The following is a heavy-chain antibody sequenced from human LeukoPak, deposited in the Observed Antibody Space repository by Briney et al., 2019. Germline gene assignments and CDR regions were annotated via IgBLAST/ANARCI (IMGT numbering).Heavy chain of an antibody. CDR2: IYHTGRA. V-gene: IGHV4-38-2*02. CDR1: GYSISGGYY. Sequence: KPSETLSLTCTVSGYSISGGYYWGWIRQPPGKGLEWIGSIYHTGRAYYNPSLKSRVTISVDTSKKQFSLKLSSVTAADTAVYYCARESPSDLGGSNDFDSWGQGTLVTVSS. CDR3: ARESPSDLGGSNDFDS. D-gene: IGHD3-16*01. J-gene: IGHJ4*02.